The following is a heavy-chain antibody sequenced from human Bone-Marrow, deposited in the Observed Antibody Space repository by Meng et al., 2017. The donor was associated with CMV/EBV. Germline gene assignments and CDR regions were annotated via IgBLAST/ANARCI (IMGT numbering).Heavy chain of an antibody. Sequence: GESLKISCAASGFTFDDYGMSWVRQAPGKGLEWVSGINWNGGSTGYADSVKGRFTISRDNAKNSLYLQMNSLRVEDTTVYYCARDEDYDFWSGFPDTFDVWGQGTMVTVPS. CDR2: INWNGGST. CDR3: ARDEDYDFWSGFPDTFDV. D-gene: IGHD3-3*01. CDR1: GFTFDDYG. V-gene: IGHV3-20*04. J-gene: IGHJ3*01.